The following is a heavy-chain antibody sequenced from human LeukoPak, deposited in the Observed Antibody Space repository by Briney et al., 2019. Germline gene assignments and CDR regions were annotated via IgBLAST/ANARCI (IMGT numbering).Heavy chain of an antibody. CDR1: GFTFSSYA. CDR3: AKDQHSITWYFDD. V-gene: IGHV3-30*18. Sequence: GGSLRLSCAASGFTFSSYAMSWVRQAPGKGLEWVAVISYDGSKKSYADSVKGRFTISRDNSKNTLYLQMNSLGAEDTAVYYCAKDQHSITWYFDDWGQGTLVTVSS. J-gene: IGHJ4*02. D-gene: IGHD6-13*01. CDR2: ISYDGSKK.